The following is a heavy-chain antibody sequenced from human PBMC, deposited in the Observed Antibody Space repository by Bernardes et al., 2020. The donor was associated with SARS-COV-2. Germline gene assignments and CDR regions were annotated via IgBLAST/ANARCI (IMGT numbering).Heavy chain of an antibody. CDR3: ARTTTGTWAGGY. CDR1: GYRFTNYW. CDR2: IYPGDSDT. D-gene: IGHD4-17*01. Sequence: GESLKISCTASGYRFTNYWIGWVRQMPGKGLEWMGIIYPGDSDTRYSPSFQGQVTLSVDKSINTAYLQWRSLKASDTAMYYCARTTTGTWAGGYWGLGTQVTVSS. V-gene: IGHV5-51*01. J-gene: IGHJ1*01.